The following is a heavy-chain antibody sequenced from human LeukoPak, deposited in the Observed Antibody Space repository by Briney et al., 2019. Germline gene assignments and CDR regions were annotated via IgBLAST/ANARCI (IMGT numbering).Heavy chain of an antibody. CDR2: INWNGGTT. CDR3: ARVPPSDYGDYVTFDY. D-gene: IGHD4-17*01. Sequence: PGGSLRLSCAASGFTFDNFGMTWVRQTPGKGLECVSNINWNGGTTNYADSVKGRFTVSRDNAKNSLYLQMNSLRAEDTAFYYCARVPPSDYGDYVTFDYWGQGTLVTVSS. V-gene: IGHV3-20*04. CDR1: GFTFDNFG. J-gene: IGHJ4*02.